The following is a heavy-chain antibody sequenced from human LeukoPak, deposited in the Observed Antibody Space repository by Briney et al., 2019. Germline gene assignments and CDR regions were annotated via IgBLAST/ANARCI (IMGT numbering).Heavy chain of an antibody. Sequence: GGSLRLSCAASGFTFSSYSMNWVRQAPGKGLEWVSVIYSGGSTYYADSVKGRFTISRDNSKNTLYLQMNSLRAEDTAVYYCARTSSSWSDFDYWGQGTLVTVSS. CDR1: GFTFSSYS. V-gene: IGHV3-66*01. CDR3: ARTSSSWSDFDY. J-gene: IGHJ4*02. CDR2: IYSGGST. D-gene: IGHD6-13*01.